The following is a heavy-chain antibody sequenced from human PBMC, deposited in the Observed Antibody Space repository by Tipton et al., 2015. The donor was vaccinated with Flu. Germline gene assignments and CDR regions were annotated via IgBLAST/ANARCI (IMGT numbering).Heavy chain of an antibody. V-gene: IGHV4-38-2*01. J-gene: IGHJ5*02. CDR1: GDSIASRYY. Sequence: TLSLTCSVSGDSIASRYYWGWIRQPPGGGLEWIGNAHRSGNPYYNPSLESRVTISVDTSKNQFSLRLTSVTAADTAAYSCARRDFSNYVSEPKNWFDPWGQGTLVTVSS. D-gene: IGHD4-11*01. CDR3: ARRDFSNYVSEPKNWFDP. CDR2: AHRSGNP.